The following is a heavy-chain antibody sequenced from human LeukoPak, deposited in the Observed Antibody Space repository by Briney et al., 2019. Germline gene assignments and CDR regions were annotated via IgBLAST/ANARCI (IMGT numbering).Heavy chain of an antibody. CDR2: IYYSGST. CDR3: AGHGKRITMVRGVQSLTYYYYYMDV. D-gene: IGHD3-10*01. V-gene: IGHV4-59*08. J-gene: IGHJ6*03. Sequence: SETLSLTCTVSGGSISSYYWSWIRQPPGKGLEWIAYIYYSGSTNYNPSLKSRVTISVDTSKNQFSLKLSSVTAADTAVYYCAGHGKRITMVRGVQSLTYYYYYMDVWGKGTTVTISS. CDR1: GGSISSYY.